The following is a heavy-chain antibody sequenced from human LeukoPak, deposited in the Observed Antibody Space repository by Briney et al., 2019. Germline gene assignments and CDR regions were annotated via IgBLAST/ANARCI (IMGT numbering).Heavy chain of an antibody. Sequence: GGSLRLSCADPAFTLRSYSMNWVRQAPGKGLEWVSSISSSSSYIYYADSVKGRFTISRDNAKNSLYLQMNSLRAEATAVEYYAGAYFGRPPPKRSFGLWGRGTLVTVSS. J-gene: IGHJ2*01. V-gene: IGHV3-21*01. CDR3: AGAYFGRPPPKRSFGL. CDR2: ISSSSSYI. D-gene: IGHD3-10*01. CDR1: AFTLRSYS.